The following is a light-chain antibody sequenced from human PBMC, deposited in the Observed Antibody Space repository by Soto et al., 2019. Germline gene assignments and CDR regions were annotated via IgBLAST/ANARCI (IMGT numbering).Light chain of an antibody. CDR3: HQYKSYPWT. CDR2: SVS. CDR1: QTINNY. J-gene: IGKJ1*01. Sequence: DIQMTQSPSTLSASVGDRVTITCRASQTINNYLTWYQLKPGKAPNFLIYSVSTLEGGVPSRFSGAGSGTEFSLTISSLQPDDFATYFCHQYKSYPWTFGQGTKVEIK. V-gene: IGKV1-5*03.